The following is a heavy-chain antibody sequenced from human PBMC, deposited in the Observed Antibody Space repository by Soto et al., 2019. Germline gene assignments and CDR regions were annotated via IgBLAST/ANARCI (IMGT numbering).Heavy chain of an antibody. CDR1: GGSVSGYF. D-gene: IGHD2-15*01. CDR2: INHSGTT. V-gene: IGHV4-34*02. J-gene: IGHJ4*02. CDR3: ARRYCSDSYCSYFVY. Sequence: QVQLQQRGAGLLKPSETLSLTCAVYGGSVSGYFWSWIRQPPGKGLEWIGEINHSGTTSYSPSLDSRVTTSVDTSKNQFSLRLSSVTAADTAIYYCARRYCSDSYCSYFVYWGPGTLVTVSS.